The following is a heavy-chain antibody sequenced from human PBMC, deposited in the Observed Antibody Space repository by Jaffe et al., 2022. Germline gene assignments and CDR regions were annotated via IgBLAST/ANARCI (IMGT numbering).Heavy chain of an antibody. J-gene: IGHJ4*02. Sequence: QVQLQESGPGLVKPSQTLSLTCTVSGDSISSGNFFWSWIRQPAGKGLEWIGRISGSGSTDYTHSLRSRVTISFDTSKNHFSLTLTSVTAADTAVYSCARGRSGNTILDSWGQGTLVTVSS. CDR1: GDSISSGNFF. D-gene: IGHD3-3*01. V-gene: IGHV4-61*02. CDR3: ARGRSGNTILDS. CDR2: ISGSGST.